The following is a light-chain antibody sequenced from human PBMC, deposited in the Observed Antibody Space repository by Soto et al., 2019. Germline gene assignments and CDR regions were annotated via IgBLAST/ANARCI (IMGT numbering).Light chain of an antibody. J-gene: IGKJ1*01. CDR2: KAS. CDR1: QSISSY. CDR3: QQYNSYSPAWT. V-gene: IGKV1-5*03. Sequence: DIQLTQSPSFLSPSIGESVTITCRASQSISSYLNWYQQKPGKAPKLLIYKASSLESGVPSRFSGSGSGTEFTLTISSLQPDDFATYYCQQYNSYSPAWTFGQGTKVDIK.